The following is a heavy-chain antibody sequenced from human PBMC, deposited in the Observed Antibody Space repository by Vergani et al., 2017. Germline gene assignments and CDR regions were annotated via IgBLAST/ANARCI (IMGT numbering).Heavy chain of an antibody. CDR3: ARLGLDYGSGTASPFDY. Sequence: QVQLVQSGAEVKKPGSSVKVSCKASGGTFSSYAISWVRQAPGQGLEWMGRIIPILGIANYAQKFQGRVTITADKSTSTAYMELSSLRSEDTAVYYCARLGLDYGSGTASPFDYWGQGTLVTVSS. CDR2: IIPILGIA. V-gene: IGHV1-69*04. J-gene: IGHJ4*02. CDR1: GGTFSSYA. D-gene: IGHD3-10*01.